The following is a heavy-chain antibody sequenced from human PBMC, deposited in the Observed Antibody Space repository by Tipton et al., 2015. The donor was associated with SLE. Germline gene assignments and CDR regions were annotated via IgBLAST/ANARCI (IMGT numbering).Heavy chain of an antibody. CDR1: GGSISSSSYY. Sequence: TLSLTCTVSGGSISSSSYYWSWIRQPPGKGLEWIGYIYYSGSTYYNPSLKSRVTISVDTSKNQFSLKLSSVTAADTAVYYCAREPIKVLRDYMDVWGKGTTVTVSS. CDR2: IYYSGST. V-gene: IGHV4-30-4*01. J-gene: IGHJ6*03. D-gene: IGHD2/OR15-2a*01. CDR3: AREPIKVLRDYMDV.